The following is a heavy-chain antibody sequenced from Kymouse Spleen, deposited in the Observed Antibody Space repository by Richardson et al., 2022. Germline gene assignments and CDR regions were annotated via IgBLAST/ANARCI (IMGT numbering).Heavy chain of an antibody. D-gene: IGHD6-19*01. V-gene: IGHV3-73*02. Sequence: EVQLVESGGGLVQPGGSLKLSCAASGFTFSGSAMHWVRQASGKGLEWVGRIRSKANSYATAYAASVKGRFTISRDDSKNTAYLQMNSLKTEDTAVYYCTSSIAVAFDYWGQGTLVTVSS. J-gene: IGHJ4*02. CDR1: GFTFSGSA. CDR2: IRSKANSYAT. CDR3: TSSIAVAFDY.